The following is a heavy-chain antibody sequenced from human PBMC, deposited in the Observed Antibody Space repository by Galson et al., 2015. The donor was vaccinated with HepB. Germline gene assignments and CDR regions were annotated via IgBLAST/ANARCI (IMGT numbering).Heavy chain of an antibody. CDR3: ARDVRITIFGVVTPGGMDV. CDR1: GFTFSSYW. J-gene: IGHJ6*02. Sequence: SLRLSCAASGFTFSSYWMSWVRQAPGKGLEWVANIKQDGSEKYYVDSVKGRFTISRDNAKNSLYQQVNSLRAEDTAVYYCARDVRITIFGVVTPGGMDVWGQGTTVTVSS. V-gene: IGHV3-7*01. D-gene: IGHD3-3*01. CDR2: IKQDGSEK.